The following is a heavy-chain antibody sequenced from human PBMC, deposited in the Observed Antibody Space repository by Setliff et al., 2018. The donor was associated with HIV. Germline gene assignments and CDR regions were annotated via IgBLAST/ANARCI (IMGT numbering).Heavy chain of an antibody. Sequence: LSLTCTVSGYSISSGYYWGWIRQSPGKGLEWLGYIYYSGSTTYNPTLKSRVTMSIDTSKNQFSLKVRSVSAADTAVYYCARDPPGYGDSNDYWGQGMLVTVSS. CDR2: IYYSGST. CDR1: GYSISSGYY. D-gene: IGHD4-17*01. V-gene: IGHV4-38-2*02. J-gene: IGHJ4*02. CDR3: ARDPPGYGDSNDY.